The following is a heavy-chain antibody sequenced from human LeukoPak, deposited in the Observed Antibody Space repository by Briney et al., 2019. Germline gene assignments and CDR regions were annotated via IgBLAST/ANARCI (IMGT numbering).Heavy chain of an antibody. CDR2: ISYDGSNK. D-gene: IGHD4-17*01. V-gene: IGHV3-30-3*01. CDR3: AGGPTGY. J-gene: IGHJ4*02. Sequence: GGSLRLSCAASGSTFSSYAMHWVRQAPGKGLEWVAVISYDGSNKYYADSVKGRFTISRDNSKNTLYLQMNSLRAEDTAVYYCAGGPTGYWGQGTLVTVSS. CDR1: GSTFSSYA.